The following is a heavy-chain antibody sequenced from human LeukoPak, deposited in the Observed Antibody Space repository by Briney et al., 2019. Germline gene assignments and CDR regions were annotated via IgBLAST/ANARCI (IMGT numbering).Heavy chain of an antibody. CDR1: GFTFVHYA. J-gene: IGHJ4*02. V-gene: IGHV3-23*01. CDR2: IGNSGSTT. CDR3: ATYGAGTYYKKGFGY. Sequence: GGSLRLSCAASGFTFVHYAMSWVRQAPGKGLEWVSGIGNSGSTTYYADSVKGRFTISRDNSKGTLYLRMNSLRAEDTAVYYCATYGAGTYYKKGFGYWGQGTLVTVSS. D-gene: IGHD3-10*01.